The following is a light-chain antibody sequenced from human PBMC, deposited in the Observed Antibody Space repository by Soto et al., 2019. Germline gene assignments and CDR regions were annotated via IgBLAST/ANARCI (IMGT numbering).Light chain of an antibody. CDR1: SSDVGGYNY. CDR3: SSYTSSSTLDV. Sequence: QSVLTQPASLSGSPGQSITISRTGTSSDVGGYNYVSWYQQHPGKAPKLMIYDVSNRPSGVSNRFSGSKSGNTASLTISGLQAEDEADYYCSSYTSSSTLDVFGTGTKVTVL. J-gene: IGLJ1*01. CDR2: DVS. V-gene: IGLV2-14*01.